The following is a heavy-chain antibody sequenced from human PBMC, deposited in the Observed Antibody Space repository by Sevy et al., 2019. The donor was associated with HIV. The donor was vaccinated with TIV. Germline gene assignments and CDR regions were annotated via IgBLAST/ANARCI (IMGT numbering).Heavy chain of an antibody. CDR1: GFTFSSYA. J-gene: IGHJ6*03. D-gene: IGHD1-20*01. CDR3: AKDGYKPSVGGDNYYYYYMDV. CDR2: ISGSGGST. V-gene: IGHV3-23*01. Sequence: GGSLRLSCAASGFTFSSYAMSWVRQAPGKGLEWVSAISGSGGSTYYADSVKGRFTISRDNSKNTLYLQMNSLRAEDTAVYYCAKDGYKPSVGGDNYYYYYMDVWGKGTTVTVSS.